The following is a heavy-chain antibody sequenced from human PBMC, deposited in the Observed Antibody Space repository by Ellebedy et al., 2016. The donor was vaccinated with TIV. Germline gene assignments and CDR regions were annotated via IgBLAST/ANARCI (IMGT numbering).Heavy chain of an antibody. Sequence: GGSLRLSXAVSGFTFRLCGMHWVRQTPGRGLEWVAAVSFNGTLQYYAESVKGRFTVSRDNAKTTLYLHMDSLRVEDTGIYYCASQNGAYSSSQTCSHGLDYWGQGTPVTVSS. J-gene: IGHJ4*02. D-gene: IGHD2-2*01. V-gene: IGHV3-33*05. CDR2: VSFNGTLQ. CDR1: GFTFRLCG. CDR3: ASQNGAYSSSQTCSHGLDY.